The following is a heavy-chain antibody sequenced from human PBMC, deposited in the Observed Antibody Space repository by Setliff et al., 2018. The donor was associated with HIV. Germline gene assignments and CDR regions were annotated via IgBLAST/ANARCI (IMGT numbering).Heavy chain of an antibody. V-gene: IGHV3-23*01. CDR3: ARVDDDYVWARTYFDY. CDR1: GFTFSSYV. CDR2: ISGSGGST. Sequence: GGSLRLSCGASGFTFSSYVMSWVRQAPGKGLEWVSGISGSGGSTFYEDSVKGRFIISRDNSNNMLHLQMNSLRVEDTAIYYCARVDDDYVWARTYFDYWGQGSLVTVSS. D-gene: IGHD3-16*01. J-gene: IGHJ4*02.